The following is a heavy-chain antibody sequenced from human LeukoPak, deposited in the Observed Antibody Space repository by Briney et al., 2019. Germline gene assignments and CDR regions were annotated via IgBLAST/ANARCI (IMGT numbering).Heavy chain of an antibody. J-gene: IGHJ4*02. CDR1: GFTFGDFV. CDR3: ITDYQLDY. Sequence: GGSLRLSCTASGFTFGDFVMSWVRQTPGKGLEWVGFIRTKVNGETTKYAASVQGSFTISRDDSKSIAYLQMNSLKTEDTAVYYCITDYQLDYWGQGTLVTVSS. V-gene: IGHV3-49*04. CDR2: IRTKVNGETT. D-gene: IGHD3-16*01.